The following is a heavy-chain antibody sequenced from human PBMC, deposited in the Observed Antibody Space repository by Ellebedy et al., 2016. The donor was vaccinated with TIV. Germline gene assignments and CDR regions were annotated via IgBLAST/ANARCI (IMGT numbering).Heavy chain of an antibody. D-gene: IGHD1-14*01. J-gene: IGHJ3*02. V-gene: IGHV4-59*08. Sequence: MPSETLSLTCTVSGGSISDYYWSWIRQPPGKGLEWIGYIYNSGSTNSNPSLKSRVTISVDTSKNQVSLKLSSVTAADTAVYYCARSSINLFDIWGQGTMVTVSS. CDR1: GGSISDYY. CDR2: IYNSGST. CDR3: ARSSINLFDI.